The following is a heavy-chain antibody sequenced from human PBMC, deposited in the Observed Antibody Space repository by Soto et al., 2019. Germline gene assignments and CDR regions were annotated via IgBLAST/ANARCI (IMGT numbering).Heavy chain of an antibody. Sequence: SETLSLTCGVYAGSFSGYYWSWIRQPPGKRLEWIGEINHSGSTNYNPSLKSRVTISVDTSKNQFSMKLSSVTAADTAVYYCARGPRIAAGRFGWFDPWGQGTLVAVSS. V-gene: IGHV4-34*01. CDR1: AGSFSGYY. CDR3: ARGPRIAAGRFGWFDP. D-gene: IGHD6-6*01. J-gene: IGHJ5*02. CDR2: INHSGST.